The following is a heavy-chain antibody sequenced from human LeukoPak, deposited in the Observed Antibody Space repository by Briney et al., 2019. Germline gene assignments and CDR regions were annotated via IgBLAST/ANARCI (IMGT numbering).Heavy chain of an antibody. V-gene: IGHV3-53*01. Sequence: GGSLRLSCAASGFTFSSYAMHWVRQAPGKGLEWVSVIYSGGSTYYADSVKGRFTISRDNSKNTLYLQMNSLRAEDTAVYYCARASGGAAAGTDWGQGTLVTVSS. D-gene: IGHD6-13*01. CDR2: IYSGGST. CDR1: GFTFSSYA. J-gene: IGHJ4*02. CDR3: ARASGGAAAGTD.